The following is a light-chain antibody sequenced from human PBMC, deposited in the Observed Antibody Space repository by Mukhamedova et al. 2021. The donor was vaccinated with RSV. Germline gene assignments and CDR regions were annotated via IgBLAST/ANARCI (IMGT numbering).Light chain of an antibody. V-gene: IGLV1-51*01. Sequence: RVTISCSGSNSNIGNNYVSWYQYVPGTAPKLLIYDNNRRPSGIPDRFSGSKSGTSATLDITGLQTGDEANYYCATWDDSLTAVV. CDR3: ATWDDSLTAVV. J-gene: IGLJ2*01. CDR2: DNN. CDR1: NSNIGNNY.